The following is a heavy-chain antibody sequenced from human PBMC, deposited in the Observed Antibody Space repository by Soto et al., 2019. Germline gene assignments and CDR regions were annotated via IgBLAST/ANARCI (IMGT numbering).Heavy chain of an antibody. CDR1: GGSFSGYY. D-gene: IGHD3-3*01. V-gene: IGHV4-34*01. J-gene: IGHJ3*02. CDR2: INHSGST. CDR3: ERGSITIFRVVILNDTFDI. Sequence: QVQLQQWGAGLLKPSETLSLTCAVYGGSFSGYYWSWIRQPPGKGLEWIGEINHSGSTNYNPSLNSRVTRSIDTSKNQFSLKLRSVTDENTAVYYCERGSITIFRVVILNDTFDIWGQGTMVTVSS.